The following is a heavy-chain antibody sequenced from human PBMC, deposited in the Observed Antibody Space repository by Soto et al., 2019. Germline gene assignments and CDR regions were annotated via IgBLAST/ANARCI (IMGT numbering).Heavy chain of an antibody. D-gene: IGHD4-17*01. V-gene: IGHV4-59*08. CDR1: GGSISSYY. CDR2: IYYTGST. CDR3: ASTVTTSTFDY. J-gene: IGHJ4*02. Sequence: QVQLQESAPGLVKPSETLSLTCPVSGGSISSYYWSWIRQPPGKGLEWIGYIYYTGSTNYNPSLKSRVTTSVDTSKNQFSLKLSSVTAADTAVYYCASTVTTSTFDYWGQGTLVTVSS.